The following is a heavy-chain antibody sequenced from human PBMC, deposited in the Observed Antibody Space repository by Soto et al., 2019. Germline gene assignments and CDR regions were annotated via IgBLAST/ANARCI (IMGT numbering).Heavy chain of an antibody. J-gene: IGHJ3*01. CDR1: GFSFDDYT. V-gene: IGHV3-43*01. Sequence: GGSLRLSCAASGFSFDDYTMQWVRQAPGKGLEWVSLITWDGGIISYADSVKGRFTISRDNRKNSLYLQMNSLSPDDTALYYCVRDITDGTFDTFHACGQATMVTVS. CDR3: VRDITDGTFDTFHA. CDR2: ITWDGGII. D-gene: IGHD6-13*01.